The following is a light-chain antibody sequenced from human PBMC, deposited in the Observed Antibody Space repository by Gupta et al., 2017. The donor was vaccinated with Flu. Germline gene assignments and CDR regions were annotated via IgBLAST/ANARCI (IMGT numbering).Light chain of an antibody. CDR3: QQSYSTPRT. CDR1: QSISSY. V-gene: IGKV1-39*01. CDR2: AAS. Sequence: PSSLSASVGDRVTITCRASQSISSYLNWYQQKPGKAPKLLIYAASRLQSGVPSRFSGSGSGTDFTLTISSLQPEDFATYYCQQSYSTPRTFGGGTKVEIK. J-gene: IGKJ4*01.